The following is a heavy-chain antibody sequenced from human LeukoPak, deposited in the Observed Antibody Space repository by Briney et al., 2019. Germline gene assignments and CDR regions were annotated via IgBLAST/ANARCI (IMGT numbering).Heavy chain of an antibody. CDR3: ARGRGRTFDI. Sequence: SETLSLTCAVYGGSFSGYYWSWIRQPPGKGLEWIGEINHSGSTNYNPSLKSRVTISVDTSKNQFSLKLSSVTAADTAVYYCARGRGRTFDIWAKGQWSPSLQ. CDR1: GGSFSGYY. CDR2: INHSGST. J-gene: IGHJ3*02. V-gene: IGHV4-34*01.